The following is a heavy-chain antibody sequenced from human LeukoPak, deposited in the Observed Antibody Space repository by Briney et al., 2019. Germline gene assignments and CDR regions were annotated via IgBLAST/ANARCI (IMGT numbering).Heavy chain of an antibody. Sequence: PGGSLRLSCAASGFTVSSNYMSWVRQAPGKGLEWVSVIYSGGSTYYADSVKGRFTISRDNSKNTLYLQMNSLRAEDTAVYYCARVSSSWFKGFDPWGQGTLVTVSS. CDR3: ARVSSSWFKGFDP. J-gene: IGHJ5*02. CDR1: GFTVSSNY. D-gene: IGHD6-13*01. CDR2: IYSGGST. V-gene: IGHV3-66*01.